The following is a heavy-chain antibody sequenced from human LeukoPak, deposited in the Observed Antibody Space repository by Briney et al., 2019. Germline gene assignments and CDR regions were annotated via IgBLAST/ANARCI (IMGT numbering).Heavy chain of an antibody. D-gene: IGHD1-7*01. V-gene: IGHV4-59*08. Sequence: SETLSLTCTVSGGSISSHYWSWIRQPPGKGLEWIGYIYYSGSTNYNPSLKSRVTISVDTSKNQFSLELSSVTAADTAVYYCARVLELRAFDYWGQGTLVTVSS. CDR2: IYYSGST. CDR3: ARVLELRAFDY. J-gene: IGHJ4*02. CDR1: GGSISSHY.